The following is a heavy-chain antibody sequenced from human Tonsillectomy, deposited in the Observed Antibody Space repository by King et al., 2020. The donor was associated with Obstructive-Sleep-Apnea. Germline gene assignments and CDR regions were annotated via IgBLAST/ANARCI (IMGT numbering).Heavy chain of an antibody. Sequence: VQLVESGGGLVQPGGSLRLSCAASGFTFSSYAMSWVRQAPGKGLEWVSAISGSGGSTYYADSVKGRFTISRDNSKNTLYLQMNSLRAEDTAGYYCAKGSTYYYGSGSYWYYYYGMDVWGQGTTVTVSS. CDR2: ISGSGGST. J-gene: IGHJ6*02. CDR3: AKGSTYYYGSGSYWYYYYGMDV. V-gene: IGHV3-23*04. D-gene: IGHD3-10*01. CDR1: GFTFSSYA.